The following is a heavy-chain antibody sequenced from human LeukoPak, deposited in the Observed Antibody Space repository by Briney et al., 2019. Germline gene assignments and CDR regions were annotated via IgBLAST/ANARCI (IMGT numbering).Heavy chain of an antibody. D-gene: IGHD6-13*01. CDR3: ATGSSSWP. V-gene: IGHV1-8*01. Sequence: GASVTVSCTSTVYTFTSYDINWVRQPTGQGLEWMGWMNPNSGNTGYAQKFQGRVTMTRNTSISTAYMELSSLRSEDTAVYYCATGSSSWPWGQGTLVTVPS. CDR1: VYTFTSYD. CDR2: MNPNSGNT. J-gene: IGHJ5*02.